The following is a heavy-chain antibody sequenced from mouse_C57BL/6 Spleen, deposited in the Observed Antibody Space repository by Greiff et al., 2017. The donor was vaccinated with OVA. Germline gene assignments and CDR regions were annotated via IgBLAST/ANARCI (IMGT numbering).Heavy chain of an antibody. D-gene: IGHD1-1*01. V-gene: IGHV3-6*01. J-gene: IGHJ4*01. CDR1: GYSITSGYY. CDR2: ISYDGSN. Sequence: EVQRVESGPGLVKPSQSLSLTCSVTGYSITSGYYWNWIRQFPGNKLEWMGYISYDGSNNYNPSLKNRISITRDTSKNQFFLKLNSVTTEDTATYYCARGPNYYGSSYNAMDYWGQGTSVTVSS. CDR3: ARGPNYYGSSYNAMDY.